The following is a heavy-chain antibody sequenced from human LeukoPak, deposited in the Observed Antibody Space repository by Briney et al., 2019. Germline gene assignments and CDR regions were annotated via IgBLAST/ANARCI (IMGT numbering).Heavy chain of an antibody. V-gene: IGHV4-34*01. Sequence: SETLSLTCAVYGGSFSGYYWSWIRQPPGKGLEWIGEINHSGSTNYNPPLKSRVTISVDTSKNQFSLKLSSVTAADTAVYYCARQVGSDFDYWGQGTLVTVSS. CDR2: INHSGST. J-gene: IGHJ4*02. D-gene: IGHD2-2*01. CDR3: ARQVGSDFDY. CDR1: GGSFSGYY.